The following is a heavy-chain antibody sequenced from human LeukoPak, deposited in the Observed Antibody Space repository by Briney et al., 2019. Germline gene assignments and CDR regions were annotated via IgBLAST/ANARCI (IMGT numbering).Heavy chain of an antibody. CDR3: AKDMGGRLPGPFDY. D-gene: IGHD6-25*01. V-gene: IGHV3-23*01. CDR2: ISRGGGGST. Sequence: GGSLRLSCAASGFTFSTYDMSWVRQAPGKGLECVASISRGGGGSTYYADSVKGRFTISRDNAKNSLYLQMNSLRTEDTALYYCAKDMGGRLPGPFDYWGQGTLVTVSS. J-gene: IGHJ4*02. CDR1: GFTFSTYD.